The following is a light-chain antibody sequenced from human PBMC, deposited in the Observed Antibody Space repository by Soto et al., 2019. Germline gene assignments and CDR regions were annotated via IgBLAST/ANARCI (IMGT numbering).Light chain of an antibody. J-gene: IGKJ1*01. CDR1: QSVSSN. Sequence: EIVMTQSPATLFVSLGERATVSCRASQSVSSNLAWYQQKPGQAPRLLIYGASTRATGIPARFSGSWSGTEFTLTISSQQSEDFAVYYWQQYNNWPPDNTFGQVTKV. CDR3: QQYNNWPPDNT. V-gene: IGKV3-15*01. CDR2: GAS.